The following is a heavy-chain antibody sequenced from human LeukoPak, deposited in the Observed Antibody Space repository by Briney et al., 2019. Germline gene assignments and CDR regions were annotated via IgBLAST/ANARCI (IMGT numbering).Heavy chain of an antibody. J-gene: IGHJ6*03. Sequence: SETLSLTCTVSGVSISSYYWSWIRQPAGKGLEWIGRIHTSGSTKYNPSLKSRVTMSVDTSKNQFSLKLSSVTAADTAVHYCARDQYYYGSGSLYMDVWGKGTTVT. CDR1: GVSISSYY. D-gene: IGHD3-10*01. V-gene: IGHV4-4*07. CDR2: IHTSGST. CDR3: ARDQYYYGSGSLYMDV.